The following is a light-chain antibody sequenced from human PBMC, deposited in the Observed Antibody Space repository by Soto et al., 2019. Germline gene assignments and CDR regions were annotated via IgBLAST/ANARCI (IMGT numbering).Light chain of an antibody. J-gene: IGKJ2*01. CDR2: DAS. Sequence: DIQMTQSPSTLSASVGDRVTITCRASQSISSWLAWYQQKPGKAPKLLIYDASSLESGVLSRFSGSGSGTEFTLTISSLQPDDFATYYCQQYNSYPFFGQGTKLEIK. V-gene: IGKV1-5*01. CDR3: QQYNSYPF. CDR1: QSISSW.